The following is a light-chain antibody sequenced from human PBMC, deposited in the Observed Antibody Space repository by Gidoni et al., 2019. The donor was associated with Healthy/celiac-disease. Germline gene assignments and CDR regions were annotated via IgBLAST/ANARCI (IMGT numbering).Light chain of an antibody. CDR1: PGISNY. CDR3: QNYNSAPFT. CDR2: AAS. J-gene: IGKJ3*01. V-gene: IGKV1-27*01. Sequence: DIQMTQSPSSLSASVGDRVTITCRASPGISNYLAWYQQKPGKVPNLLIYAASTLQAGVPTRFGSGCSITYFTLTISSLQPEDVATYYYQNYNSAPFTFXPXTKVDIK.